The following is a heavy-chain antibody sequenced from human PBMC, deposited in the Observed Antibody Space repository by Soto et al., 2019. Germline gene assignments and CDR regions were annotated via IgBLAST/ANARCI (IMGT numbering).Heavy chain of an antibody. D-gene: IGHD3-3*01. CDR3: ARDLLYYDFWSGYYRRYYNWFDP. J-gene: IGHJ5*02. CDR2: INHSGST. Sequence: SETLSLTCAVYGGSFSGYYWSWIRQPPGKGLEWIGEINHSGSTNYNPSLKSRVTISVDTSKNQFCLKLSSVTAADTAVYYCARDLLYYDFWSGYYRRYYNWFDPWGQGTLVTVSS. V-gene: IGHV4-34*01. CDR1: GGSFSGYY.